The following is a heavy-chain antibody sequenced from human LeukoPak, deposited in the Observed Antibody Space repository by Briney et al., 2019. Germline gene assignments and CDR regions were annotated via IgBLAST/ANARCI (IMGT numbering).Heavy chain of an antibody. CDR3: AKEGSRFYYDSSGYYWGAFDI. CDR1: GFTFTNYW. CDR2: IKQDRSEK. Sequence: GGSLRLSCAASGFTFTNYWMSWVRQAPGKGLELVANIKQDRSEKYYVDSVKGRFTISRDNSKNTLYLQMNSLRAEDTAVYYCAKEGSRFYYDSSGYYWGAFDIWGQGTMVTVSS. D-gene: IGHD3-22*01. V-gene: IGHV3-7*03. J-gene: IGHJ3*02.